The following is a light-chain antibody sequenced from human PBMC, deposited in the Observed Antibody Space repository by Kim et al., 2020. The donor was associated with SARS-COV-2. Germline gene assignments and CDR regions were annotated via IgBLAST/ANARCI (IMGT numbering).Light chain of an antibody. CDR3: LQHSTYPIT. Sequence: DIQMTQSPSSLSASVGDRVTITCRANQDIRNDLGWYQQNPGRAPKRLIYGASSLQSGVPSRFSGSGSGTEFTLTISSVQPEDSATYFCLQHSTYPITFGQGTRLEIK. J-gene: IGKJ5*01. V-gene: IGKV1-17*01. CDR1: QDIRND. CDR2: GAS.